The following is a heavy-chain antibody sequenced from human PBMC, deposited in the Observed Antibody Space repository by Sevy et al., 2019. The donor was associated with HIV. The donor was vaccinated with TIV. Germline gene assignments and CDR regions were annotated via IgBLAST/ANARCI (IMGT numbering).Heavy chain of an antibody. V-gene: IGHV3-66*01. D-gene: IGHD3-22*01. CDR3: ASDRYYDASGYYDYYYGMDV. J-gene: IGHJ6*02. CDR1: GLSVSDNY. CDR2: IYSDGRT. Sequence: GGSVRLSCAASGLSVSDNYMNWARQAPGKGLALVSVIYSDGRTYYVDCVKGRFTISRDNSKNTLYLHMNNLRPEDTAVSYRASDRYYDASGYYDYYYGMDVWGQGTTVLVSS.